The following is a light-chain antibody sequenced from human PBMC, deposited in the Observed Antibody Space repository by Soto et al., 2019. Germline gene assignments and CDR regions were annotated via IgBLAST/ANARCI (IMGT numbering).Light chain of an antibody. J-gene: IGLJ2*01. CDR1: SSDIGGYIY. CDR2: EVS. Sequence: QPVLTQPASVSASPGQSITISCTGTSSDIGGYIYVSWYQHHPGKAPRLMIYEVSSRPSGVSNRFSGSKSGNTASLTISGLQAKDEAQYYCSSYSSANTVIFGGGTKVTVL. CDR3: SSYSSANTVI. V-gene: IGLV2-14*01.